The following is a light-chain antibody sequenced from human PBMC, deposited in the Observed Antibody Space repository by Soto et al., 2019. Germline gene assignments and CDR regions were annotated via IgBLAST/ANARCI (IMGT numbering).Light chain of an antibody. CDR2: GNS. CDR3: QCYDSSLSCWV. CDR1: SSNIGAGYD. Sequence: QSVLTQPPSVSGAPGQRVTISCTGSSSNIGAGYDVHWYQQLPGTAPKLLIYGNSNRPSGVPDRFSGSKSGTSASLAITGLQAEDEADYYYQCYDSSLSCWVFGGGTKLTVL. J-gene: IGLJ3*02. V-gene: IGLV1-40*01.